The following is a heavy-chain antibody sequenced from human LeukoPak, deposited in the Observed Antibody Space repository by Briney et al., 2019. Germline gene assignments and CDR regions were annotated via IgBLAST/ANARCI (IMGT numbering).Heavy chain of an antibody. V-gene: IGHV3-74*01. Sequence: GGSLRFSCAASGFTFSSYWMHWVRQGPGKGLVWVSRISTDGSSTDYADSVKGRFTISRENAKNTLYLQMNSLRAEDTAVYYCARTRTLPIAGGFDTWGQGSLVTVSS. J-gene: IGHJ5*02. CDR1: GFTFSSYW. CDR2: ISTDGSST. CDR3: ARTRTLPIAGGFDT. D-gene: IGHD3-16*01.